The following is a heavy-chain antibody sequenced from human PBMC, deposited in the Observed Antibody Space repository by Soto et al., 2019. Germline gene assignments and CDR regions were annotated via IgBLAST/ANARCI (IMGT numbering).Heavy chain of an antibody. CDR2: ISAYNGNT. CDR3: ARDRQCAL. CDR1: GYTFISYG. V-gene: IGHV1-18*01. Sequence: ASVKVSCKASGYTFISYGISWVRQAPGQGLEWMGWISAYNGNTNYAQNLQGRVIMTTDTSTSAAYMELMRLRSDDTAVYYCARDRQCALWGQGTLVTVSS. J-gene: IGHJ4*02.